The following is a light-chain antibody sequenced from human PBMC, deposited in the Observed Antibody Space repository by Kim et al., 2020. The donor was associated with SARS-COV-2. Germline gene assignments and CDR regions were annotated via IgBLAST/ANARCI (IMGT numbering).Light chain of an antibody. CDR1: QSLLYRSDNRNY. CDR2: WAS. J-gene: IGKJ1*01. Sequence: DIVLTQSPDSLAVSLGERATINCKSSQSLLYRSDNRNYLAWYQQKPGQPPKLLISWASTRDSGVPDRFSGSGSGTDFTLTINSLRAEDVALYYCQQYYSPPLAFGQGTKVDIK. V-gene: IGKV4-1*01. CDR3: QQYYSPPLA.